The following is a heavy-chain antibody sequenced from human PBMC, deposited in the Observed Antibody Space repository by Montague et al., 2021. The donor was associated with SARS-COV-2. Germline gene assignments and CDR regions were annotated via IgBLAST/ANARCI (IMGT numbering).Heavy chain of an antibody. CDR2: IFYTGTT. V-gene: IGHV4-59*01. Sequence: SETLSLTCSVSGGSISGYWWGWVRQPPGKGLEWIANIFYTGTTYYKPSLRSRVTISVDTSKNQFYLELTSVTAAGTAVYYCAKDRSPDFGEHGLDVWGQRTTVTVSS. CDR3: AKDRSPDFGEHGLDV. D-gene: IGHD3-10*01. CDR1: GGSISGYW. J-gene: IGHJ6*02.